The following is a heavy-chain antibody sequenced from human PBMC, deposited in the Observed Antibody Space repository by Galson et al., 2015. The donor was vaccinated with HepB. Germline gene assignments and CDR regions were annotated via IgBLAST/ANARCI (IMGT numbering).Heavy chain of an antibody. D-gene: IGHD3-22*01. CDR1: GYTFTSYD. CDR2: MNPNSGNT. CDR3: AREGYDSSGYKIIDY. V-gene: IGHV1-8*01. J-gene: IGHJ4*02. Sequence: SVKVSCKASGYTFTSYDINWVRQATGQGLEWMGWMNPNSGNTGYAQKFQGRVTITADESTSTAYMELSSLRSEDTAVYYCAREGYDSSGYKIIDYWGQGTLVTVSS.